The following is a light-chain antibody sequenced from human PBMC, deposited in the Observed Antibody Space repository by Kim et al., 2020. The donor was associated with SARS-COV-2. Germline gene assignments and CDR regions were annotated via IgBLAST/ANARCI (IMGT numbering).Light chain of an antibody. CDR1: SADIGTYNL. CDR3: CSYAGSVTFVV. V-gene: IGLV2-23*02. CDR2: EVT. Sequence: QSALTQPASVSGSPGQSITISCTGTSADIGTYNLVSWYQQHPGKAPKLMVSEVTKRPSGVSNRFSGSKSGNTASLTISGLQAEDEADYYCCSYAGSVTFVVFGGGTQLTVL. J-gene: IGLJ2*01.